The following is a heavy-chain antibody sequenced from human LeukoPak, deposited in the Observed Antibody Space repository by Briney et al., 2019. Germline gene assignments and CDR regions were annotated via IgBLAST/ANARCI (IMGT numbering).Heavy chain of an antibody. CDR3: AFRGPMIDQRNWFDP. CDR2: TVPIFGRA. J-gene: IGHJ5*02. CDR1: GGTFNTYV. Sequence: GASVKVSCKASGGASGGTFNTYVINWLRQAPGQGLEWVGGTVPIFGRANYAQKFQGRVTIIADEPTSTVYMELSGLRSEDTAVYYCAFRGPMIDQRNWFDPWGQGTQVTVSS. V-gene: IGHV1-69*13. D-gene: IGHD2-21*01.